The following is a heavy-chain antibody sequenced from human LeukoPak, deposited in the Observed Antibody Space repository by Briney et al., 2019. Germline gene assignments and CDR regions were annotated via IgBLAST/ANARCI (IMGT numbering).Heavy chain of an antibody. V-gene: IGHV4-61*02. Sequence: SQTLSLTCTVSGGSISSGSYYWSWIRQPAGKELEWIGRIYTSGSTNYNPSLKSRVTISVDTSKNQFSLKLSSVTAADTAVYYCARDRGSSSYYFDYWGQGTLVTVSS. J-gene: IGHJ4*02. CDR1: GGSISSGSYY. D-gene: IGHD6-6*01. CDR3: ARDRGSSSYYFDY. CDR2: IYTSGST.